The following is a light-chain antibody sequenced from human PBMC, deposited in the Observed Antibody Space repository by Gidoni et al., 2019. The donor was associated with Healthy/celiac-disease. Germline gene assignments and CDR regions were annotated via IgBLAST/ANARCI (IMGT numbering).Light chain of an antibody. CDR3: QVWDSSSDHPRV. V-gene: IGLV3-21*02. CDR1: NIGRKS. CDR2: DDS. J-gene: IGLJ2*01. Sequence: SYVLTQPPSVSVAPGQTARITCGGNNIGRKSVHWYQQKPGQAPVLVVYDDSARPSGIPERFSGSNSGNTATLTISRVEAGDEADYYCQVWDSSSDHPRVFGGGTKLTVL.